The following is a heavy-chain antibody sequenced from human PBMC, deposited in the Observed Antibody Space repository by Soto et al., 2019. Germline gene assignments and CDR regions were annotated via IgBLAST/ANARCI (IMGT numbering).Heavy chain of an antibody. D-gene: IGHD3-16*01. CDR3: GTSSTFGIVKPPDY. CDR2: YAPEDAET. CDR1: GYTLSDLS. J-gene: IGHJ4*02. Sequence: GASVKVSCKVSGYTLSDLSMYWVRQAPGKGLEWMGGYAPEDAETFYAQKFQGRVTMTEDTSTDTAYMELSSLTSEDTAVYYWGTSSTFGIVKPPDYWGQGTLVTVSS. V-gene: IGHV1-24*01.